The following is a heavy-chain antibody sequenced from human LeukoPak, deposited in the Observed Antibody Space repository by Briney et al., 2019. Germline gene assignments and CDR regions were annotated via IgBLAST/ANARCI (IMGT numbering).Heavy chain of an antibody. V-gene: IGHV1-69*02. J-gene: IGHJ4*02. CDR3: ASTYSSSSGASFDY. CDR2: IIPILGIA. Sequence: SVKVSCKASGGTFSSYIFSWVRQAPGQGLEWMGRIIPILGIANYAQKLQGRVTITADKSTSTAYMELSSLRSEDTGVYYCASTYSSSSGASFDYWGQGTLVTVSS. D-gene: IGHD6-6*01. CDR1: GGTFSSYI.